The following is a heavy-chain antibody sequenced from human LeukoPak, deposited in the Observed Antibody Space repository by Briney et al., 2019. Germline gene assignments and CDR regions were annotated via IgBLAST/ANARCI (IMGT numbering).Heavy chain of an antibody. Sequence: PGGSLRLSCAASGFTFSSYAMSWVRQAPGKGLEWVSAISGSGGSTYYTDSVKGRFTISRDNSKNTLYLQMNSLRAEDTAVYYCANVYYGSGNIPYWGQGTLVTVSS. D-gene: IGHD3-10*01. V-gene: IGHV3-23*01. CDR3: ANVYYGSGNIPY. CDR2: ISGSGGST. J-gene: IGHJ4*02. CDR1: GFTFSSYA.